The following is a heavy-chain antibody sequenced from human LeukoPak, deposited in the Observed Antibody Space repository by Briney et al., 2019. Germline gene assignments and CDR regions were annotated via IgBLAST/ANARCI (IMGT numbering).Heavy chain of an antibody. CDR3: AKDPPYMIAGYFDY. D-gene: IGHD3-22*01. V-gene: IGHV3-30*18. J-gene: IGHJ4*02. Sequence: GGSLRLSCAVSGFTFSSYGMHWVRQAPGKGLEWVAVISYDGSNKYYADSVKGRFTISRDNSKNTLYLQMNSLRAEDTAVYYCAKDPPYMIAGYFDYWGQGTLVTVSS. CDR1: GFTFSSYG. CDR2: ISYDGSNK.